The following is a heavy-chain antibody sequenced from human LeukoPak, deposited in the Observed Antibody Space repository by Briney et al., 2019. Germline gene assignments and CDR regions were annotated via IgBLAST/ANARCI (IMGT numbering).Heavy chain of an antibody. Sequence: SETLSLTCTVSGASIRISNYYWGWVRQPPGKGLEWIASVYYTGTTYYNPSLKSRVTIFVETSKNQVSLRLSSVTAADTAVYYCARHSNYASGSTAKGLFDYWGQGTLVTVSS. CDR3: ARHSNYASGSTAKGLFDY. D-gene: IGHD3-10*01. J-gene: IGHJ4*02. CDR2: VYYTGTT. V-gene: IGHV4-39*01. CDR1: GASIRISNYY.